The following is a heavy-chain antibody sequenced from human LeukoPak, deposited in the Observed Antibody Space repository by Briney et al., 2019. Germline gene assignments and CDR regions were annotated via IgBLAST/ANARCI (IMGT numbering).Heavy chain of an antibody. J-gene: IGHJ4*02. CDR1: GFTFSNSW. Sequence: PGGSLRLSCAASGFTFSNSWMSWVRQAPGKGLEWVATIKPDGSAQYYVDSEKGRFTISRDNSKNTLYLQMNSLRAEDTAVYYCAKSALTEPRSYYFDYWGQGTLVTVSS. CDR3: AKSALTEPRSYYFDY. D-gene: IGHD1-20*01. V-gene: IGHV3-7*01. CDR2: IKPDGSAQ.